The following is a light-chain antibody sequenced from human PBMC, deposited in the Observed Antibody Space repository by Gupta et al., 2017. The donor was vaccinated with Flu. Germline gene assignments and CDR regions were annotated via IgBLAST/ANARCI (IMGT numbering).Light chain of an antibody. CDR1: QCVDIN. V-gene: IGKV3-11*01. J-gene: IGKJ4*01. Sequence: APATLSVSPGERATLFCRASQCVDINLGWYQQKPGQAPRLLIYDVSKRATGVQAMFSGSASGTYLALTIRSLEPEDFAVYYWQQRFFRGTFGGGTKVEIK. CDR2: DVS. CDR3: QQRFFRGT.